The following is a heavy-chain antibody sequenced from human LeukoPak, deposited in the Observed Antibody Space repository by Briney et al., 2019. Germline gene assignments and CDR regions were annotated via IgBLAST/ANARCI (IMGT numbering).Heavy chain of an antibody. CDR2: IYYSGST. J-gene: IGHJ3*02. CDR1: GGSISSGDYY. CDR3: ARDLGDYDILTGYYLSAFDI. V-gene: IGHV4-30-4*01. Sequence: PSETLSLTCTVSGGSISSGDYYWSWIRQPPGKGLEWIGYIYYSGSTYYNPSLKSRVTISVDTSKNQFSLKLSSVTAADTAVYYCARDLGDYDILTGYYLSAFDIWGQGTMVTVSS. D-gene: IGHD3-9*01.